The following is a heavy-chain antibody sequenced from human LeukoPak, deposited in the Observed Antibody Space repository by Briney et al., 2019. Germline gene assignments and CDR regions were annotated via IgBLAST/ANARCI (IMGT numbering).Heavy chain of an antibody. CDR3: ARRTDY. J-gene: IGHJ4*02. CDR1: GFTFSSYA. CDR2: ISYDGSNK. V-gene: IGHV3-30-3*01. D-gene: IGHD1-1*01. Sequence: GRSLRLSCAASGFTFSSYAMHWVRQAPGKGLEWVAVISYDGSNKYYADPVKGRFTISRDNSKNTLYLQMNSLRAEDTAVYYCARRTDYWGQGTLVTVSS.